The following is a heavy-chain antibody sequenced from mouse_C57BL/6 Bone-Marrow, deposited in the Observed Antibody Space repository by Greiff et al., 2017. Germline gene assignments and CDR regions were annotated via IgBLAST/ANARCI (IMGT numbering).Heavy chain of an antibody. Sequence: QVQLQQPGAELVKPGASVKLSCKASGYTFTSYWMHWVKQRPGQGLEWIGMIHPNSGSTNYNEKFKSKATLTVDKSSSTAYMQRSSLTSEDSAVYYCARGGYGSSYVNYWGQGTTLTVSS. CDR2: IHPNSGST. D-gene: IGHD1-1*01. CDR3: ARGGYGSSYVNY. J-gene: IGHJ2*01. CDR1: GYTFTSYW. V-gene: IGHV1-64*01.